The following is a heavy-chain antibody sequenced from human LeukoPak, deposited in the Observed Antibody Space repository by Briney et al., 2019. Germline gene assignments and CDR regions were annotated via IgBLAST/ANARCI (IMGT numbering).Heavy chain of an antibody. J-gene: IGHJ5*02. V-gene: IGHV3-21*01. CDR2: FSTSGSYI. D-gene: IGHD3-3*01. Sequence: GGSLRLSCAASGFILSDFDMNWVRQAPGKGLEWVLYFSTSGSYIHYADSVKGRFTISRDDAKNSLYLQLDSLTVEDTAVYFCARGNYDFAYDPWGQGTLVTVSS. CDR3: ARGNYDFAYDP. CDR1: GFILSDFD.